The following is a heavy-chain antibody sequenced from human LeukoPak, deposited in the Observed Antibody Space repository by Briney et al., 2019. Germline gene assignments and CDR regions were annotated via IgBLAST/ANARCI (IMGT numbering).Heavy chain of an antibody. V-gene: IGHV3-23*01. J-gene: IGHJ3*02. CDR3: PRYCSSPSGYEGDAFDI. CDR1: GFTFSSYA. D-gene: IGHD2-2*01. CDR2: ISVSGGST. Sequence: GGSLRLSCAASGFTFSSYAMSWVRQAPGKGLEWVSAISVSGGSTYYADSVKGRFTISRDNAKNSLYLQMNSLRAEDTAVYYCPRYCSSPSGYEGDAFDIRGQGTMVTVSS.